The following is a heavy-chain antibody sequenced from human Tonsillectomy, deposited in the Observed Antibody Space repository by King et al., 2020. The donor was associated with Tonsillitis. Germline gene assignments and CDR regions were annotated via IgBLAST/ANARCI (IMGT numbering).Heavy chain of an antibody. J-gene: IGHJ4*02. D-gene: IGHD3-16*02. Sequence: QLVQSGGGVVQPGRSLRLSCAASGFTFSGYAMHWVRQAPGKGLEWVAVISYDGTNIYYADSVKGRFTISRDNSQNTLYLQMNSLRAEDTAVYYCARGPYDYVWGNYRSFDYWGQGTLVTVSS. V-gene: IGHV3-30*04. CDR3: ARGPYDYVWGNYRSFDY. CDR1: GFTFSGYA. CDR2: ISYDGTNI.